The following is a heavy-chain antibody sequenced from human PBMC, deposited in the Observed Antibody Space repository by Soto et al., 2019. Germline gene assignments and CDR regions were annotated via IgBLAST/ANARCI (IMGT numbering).Heavy chain of an antibody. CDR2: TGGSGDT. J-gene: IGHJ3*02. Sequence: EVQLLESGGGVVQPGGSLRLSCAASRFTLRNYVVNWVRQAPGKGLEWVSTTGGSGDTYYPDSVKGRFTISRDNSKNTVYLEMITLRAEDTAVYYCATSGHCGGLRCSSFDMWGQGTVVTVSS. CDR3: ATSGHCGGLRCSSFDM. V-gene: IGHV3-23*01. CDR1: RFTLRNYV. D-gene: IGHD2-21*01.